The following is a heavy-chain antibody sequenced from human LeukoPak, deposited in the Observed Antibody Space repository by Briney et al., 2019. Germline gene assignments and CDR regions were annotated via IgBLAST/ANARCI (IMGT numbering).Heavy chain of an antibody. Sequence: SETLSLTCTVSGGSISSSSYYWGWIRQPPGKGLEWIGSIYYSGSTYYNPSLKSRVTISVDTSKNQFSLKLSSVTAADTAVYYCARLTWDIVVVVDDYWGQGTLVTVSS. CDR3: ARLTWDIVVVVDDY. D-gene: IGHD2-15*01. CDR2: IYYSGST. J-gene: IGHJ4*01. CDR1: GGSISSSSYY. V-gene: IGHV4-39*01.